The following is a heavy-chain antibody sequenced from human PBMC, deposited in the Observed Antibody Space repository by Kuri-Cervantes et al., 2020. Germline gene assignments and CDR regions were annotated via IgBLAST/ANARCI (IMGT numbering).Heavy chain of an antibody. D-gene: IGHD3-9*01. CDR1: GFTFTSSA. V-gene: IGHV1-58*01. CDR3: AAAVLRYFDWPFDY. CDR2: IVVGSGNT. Sequence: SVKVSCKASGFTFTSSAVQWVRQARGQRLEWIGWIVVGSGNTNYAQKFQERVTITRDMSTSTAYMELSSLRSEDTAVYYCAAAVLRYFDWPFDYWGQGTLVTVSS. J-gene: IGHJ4*02.